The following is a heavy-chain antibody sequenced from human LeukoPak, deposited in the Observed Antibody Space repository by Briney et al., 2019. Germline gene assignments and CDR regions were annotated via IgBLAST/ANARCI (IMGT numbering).Heavy chain of an antibody. J-gene: IGHJ6*03. D-gene: IGHD3-3*01. CDR3: ARESDDYDFWSGYPTYYYYYMAV. CDR1: GFTFSDHY. Sequence: GGSLRLSCAASGFTFSDHYMDWVRQAPGKGLEWVGRTRNKANSYTTEYAASVKGRFTISRDDSKNSLYLQMNSLKTEDTAVYYCARESDDYDFWSGYPTYYYYYMAVWGKGTTVTVSS. V-gene: IGHV3-72*01. CDR2: TRNKANSYTT.